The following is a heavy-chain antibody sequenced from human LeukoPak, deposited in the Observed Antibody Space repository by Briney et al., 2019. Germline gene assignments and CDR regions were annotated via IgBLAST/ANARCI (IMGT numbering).Heavy chain of an antibody. J-gene: IGHJ4*02. V-gene: IGHV4-59*08. CDR3: ARHRAYSSGWFDY. Sequence: SETLSLTCTVSVDSISSYYWSWIRQSPGKGLEWIGYIYYSGSTYYNPSLTSRVTISVDTSKNQFSLRLTSVTAADTAVYYCARHRAYSSGWFDYWGQGTLVTVSS. D-gene: IGHD6-19*01. CDR2: IYYSGST. CDR1: VDSISSYY.